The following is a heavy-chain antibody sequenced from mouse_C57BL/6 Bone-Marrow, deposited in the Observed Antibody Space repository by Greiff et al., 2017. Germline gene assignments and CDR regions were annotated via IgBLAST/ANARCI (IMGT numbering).Heavy chain of an antibody. D-gene: IGHD3-2*02. CDR3: TSHGGQLRPPSYSYAMDY. V-gene: IGHV1-15*01. J-gene: IGHJ4*01. CDR2: IDLETGGT. CDR1: GYTFTDYE. Sequence: QVQLKESGAELVRPGASVTLSCKASGYTFTDYEMHWVKQTPVHGLEWIGAIDLETGGTAYNQKFKGKAILTADKSSSTAYMELRSLTSEDSAVYYCTSHGGQLRPPSYSYAMDYWGQGTSVTVSS.